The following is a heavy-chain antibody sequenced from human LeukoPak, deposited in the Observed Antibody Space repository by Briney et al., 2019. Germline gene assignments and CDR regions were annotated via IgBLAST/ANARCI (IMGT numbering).Heavy chain of an antibody. V-gene: IGHV1-2*02. CDR2: INPNSGDT. CDR1: GYTFTGYF. D-gene: IGHD3-10*01. CDR3: ARDIGSGSYY. J-gene: IGHJ4*02. Sequence: ASVKVSCKASGYTFTGYFIHWVRQAPGQGLEWMGWINPNSGDTNYAQKFQGRVTMTRDTSINTAYMELSRLRSDDTAVYYCARDIGSGSYYWGQGTLVTVSS.